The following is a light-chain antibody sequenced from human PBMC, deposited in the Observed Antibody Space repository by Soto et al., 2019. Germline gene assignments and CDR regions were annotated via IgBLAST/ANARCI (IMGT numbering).Light chain of an antibody. Sequence: QSVLTQPASVSGSPGQSITVSCTGTSSDVGTYNLVSWYQHHPGKAPKLMIYEDTKRPSGVSNRFSGSKSGNTASLTISGLQAEDEADYYCCSYAGSSTWLFGGGTKLTVL. CDR1: SSDVGTYNL. CDR2: EDT. CDR3: CSYAGSSTWL. J-gene: IGLJ3*02. V-gene: IGLV2-23*01.